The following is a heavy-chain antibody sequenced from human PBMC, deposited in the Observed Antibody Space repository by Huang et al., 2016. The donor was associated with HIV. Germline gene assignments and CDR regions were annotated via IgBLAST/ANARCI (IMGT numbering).Heavy chain of an antibody. V-gene: IGHV4-59*11. D-gene: IGHD5-18*01. Sequence: QVQLQESGPGLVKPSETLSLTCTVSSGSIRDHYWSWIRQPPGKGLEWIVSIYYSGSTNYSSSLESRVTMPFDTSENQLSLKFSSVTAADTAMYYCARGGYTYGFYWYFDLWGRGTLVTVSS. CDR3: ARGGYTYGFYWYFDL. CDR1: SGSIRDHY. J-gene: IGHJ2*01. CDR2: IYYSGST.